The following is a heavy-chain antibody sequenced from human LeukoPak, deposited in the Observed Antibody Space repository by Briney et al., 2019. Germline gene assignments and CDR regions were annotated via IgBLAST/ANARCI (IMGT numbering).Heavy chain of an antibody. J-gene: IGHJ4*02. D-gene: IGHD3-10*01. CDR2: ISSNGGST. Sequence: GGSLRLSCSASGFTFSSYAMHWVRQAPGKGLEYVSAISSNGGSTYYADSVKGRFTISRDNSKNTLYLQMSSLRAEDTAAYYCVKSTEVNYGSGTFDYWGQGTLVTVSS. V-gene: IGHV3-64D*06. CDR3: VKSTEVNYGSGTFDY. CDR1: GFTFSSYA.